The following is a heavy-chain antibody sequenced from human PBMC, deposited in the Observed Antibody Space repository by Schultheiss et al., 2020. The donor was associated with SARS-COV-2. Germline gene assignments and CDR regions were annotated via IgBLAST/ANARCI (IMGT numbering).Heavy chain of an antibody. Sequence: GESLKISCKGSGYSFTSYWIGWVRQMPGKGLEWMGRIDPSDSYTNYSPSFQGHVTISADKSISTAYLQWSSLKASDTAMYYCARGDQNAFDIWGQGTMVTVSS. J-gene: IGHJ3*02. D-gene: IGHD3-10*01. CDR1: GYSFTSYW. CDR2: IDPSDSYT. CDR3: ARGDQNAFDI. V-gene: IGHV5-10-1*01.